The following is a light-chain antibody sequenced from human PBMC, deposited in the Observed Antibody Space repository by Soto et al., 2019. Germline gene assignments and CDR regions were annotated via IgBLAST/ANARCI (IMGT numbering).Light chain of an antibody. Sequence: EIVMTQSPATLSVSPGERATLSCRASQRVSSNFAWYQQKPGQAPRLLIYGASTRATGIPARFIGSGSGTEFSLTISSLQSEDFEVYYCQQYNNWPPWTFGQGTKVESK. CDR2: GAS. J-gene: IGKJ1*01. V-gene: IGKV3-15*01. CDR1: QRVSSN. CDR3: QQYNNWPPWT.